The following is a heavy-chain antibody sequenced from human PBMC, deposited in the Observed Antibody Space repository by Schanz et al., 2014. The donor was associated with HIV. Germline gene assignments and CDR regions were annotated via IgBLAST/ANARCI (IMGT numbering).Heavy chain of an antibody. J-gene: IGHJ3*02. CDR3: AKENPINYYSHGGPIDI. CDR2: IWYDGGYK. Sequence: QVQLVESGGGVVQPGRSLRLSCAASGFTFSSFGMHWVRQAPGKGLEWVAVIWYDGGYKSYADSVTGRFTISRDNSKNTLYLQMNSLRAEDTAIYYCAKENPINYYSHGGPIDIGGQGTMLTVSS. D-gene: IGHD3-10*01. CDR1: GFTFSSFG. V-gene: IGHV3-33*06.